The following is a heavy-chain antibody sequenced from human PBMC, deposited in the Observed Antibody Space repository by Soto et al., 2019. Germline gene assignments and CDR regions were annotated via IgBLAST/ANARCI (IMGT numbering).Heavy chain of an antibody. Sequence: QVQLVQSGAEVKKPGSSVKVSCKASGGTFSSYTISWVRQAPGQGLEWMGRIIPILGIANYAQKFQGRVTITADKSPSTAYMELSSLRSEDTAVYYCARGGDYGDYVTNSFGYWGQGTLVTVSS. V-gene: IGHV1-69*02. CDR1: GGTFSSYT. CDR3: ARGGDYGDYVTNSFGY. J-gene: IGHJ4*02. CDR2: IIPILGIA. D-gene: IGHD4-17*01.